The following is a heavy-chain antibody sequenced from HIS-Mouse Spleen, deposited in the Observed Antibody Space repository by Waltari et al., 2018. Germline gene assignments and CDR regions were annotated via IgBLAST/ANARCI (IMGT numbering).Heavy chain of an antibody. D-gene: IGHD2-8*01. CDR3: ARDSWAYAIEYFQH. Sequence: QLQLQESGPGLVKPSETLSLTCTVSGGSISSSRYYWGWIRQPPGKGLEWIGSIYHSGSTYYNPSLKSRVTISVDTSKNQFSLKLSSVTAADTAVYYCARDSWAYAIEYFQHWGQGTLVTVSS. J-gene: IGHJ1*01. CDR2: IYHSGST. CDR1: GGSISSSRYY. V-gene: IGHV4-39*07.